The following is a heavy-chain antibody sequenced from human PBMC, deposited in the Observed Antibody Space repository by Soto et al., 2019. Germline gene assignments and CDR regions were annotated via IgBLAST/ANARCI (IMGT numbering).Heavy chain of an antibody. CDR2: ISGSGGST. CDR1: GFTFSSYA. D-gene: IGHD6-19*01. Sequence: EVQLLESGGGLVQPGGSLRLSCAASGFTFSSYAMSWVRQAPGRGLEWVSAISGSGGSTYYADSVKGRFTISRDNSKNTLYLQMNSLRAEDTAVYYCAKYSSGWYYPFDYWGQGTLVTVSS. V-gene: IGHV3-23*01. J-gene: IGHJ4*02. CDR3: AKYSSGWYYPFDY.